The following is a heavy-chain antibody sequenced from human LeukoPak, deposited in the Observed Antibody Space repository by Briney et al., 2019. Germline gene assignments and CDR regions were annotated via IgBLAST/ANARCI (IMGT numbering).Heavy chain of an antibody. J-gene: IGHJ4*02. CDR2: INHSGST. Sequence: SETLSLTCAVYGGSFSGYYWSWIRQPPGKGLEWIGEINHSGSTNYNPSLKSRVTISVDTSKNQFSLKLSSVTAADTAVYYCARDRQFRMVRGVPFDYWGQGTLVTVSS. D-gene: IGHD3-10*01. CDR3: ARDRQFRMVRGVPFDY. V-gene: IGHV4-34*01. CDR1: GGSFSGYY.